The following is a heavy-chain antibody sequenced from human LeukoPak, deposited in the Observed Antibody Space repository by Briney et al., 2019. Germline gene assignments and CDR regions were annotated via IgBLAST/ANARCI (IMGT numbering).Heavy chain of an antibody. D-gene: IGHD6-13*01. CDR2: IIPIFGTT. CDR1: GGTFSSYA. J-gene: IGHJ5*02. V-gene: IGHV1-69*06. Sequence: GASLKLSCTASGGTFSSYAISWVRQAPGQGLEWMGGIIPIFGTTNYAQKFQGRVTITADKSTSTASMELSSLRSEDTAVYYCAREARIAAAGPPDWFDPWGQGTLVTVSS. CDR3: AREARIAAAGPPDWFDP.